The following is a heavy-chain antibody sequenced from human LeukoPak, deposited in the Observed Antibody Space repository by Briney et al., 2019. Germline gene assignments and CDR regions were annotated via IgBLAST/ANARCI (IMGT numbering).Heavy chain of an antibody. CDR1: GGTFSSYA. J-gene: IGHJ4*02. V-gene: IGHV1-69*13. CDR3: ARDADLRGGTPYYFDY. CDR2: IIPIFGTA. Sequence: ASVKVSCKASGGTFSSYAISWVRQAPGQGLEWMGGIIPIFGTANYAQKFQGRVTITADESTSTAYMELSSLRSEDTAVYYCARDADLRGGTPYYFDYWGQGTLVTVSS. D-gene: IGHD1-1*01.